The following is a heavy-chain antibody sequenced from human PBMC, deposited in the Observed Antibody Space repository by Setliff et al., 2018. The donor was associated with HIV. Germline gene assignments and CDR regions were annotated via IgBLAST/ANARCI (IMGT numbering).Heavy chain of an antibody. D-gene: IGHD2-15*01. Sequence: ASVKVSCKASGYTFTGYYVHWVRQAPGQGPEWMGWINPNSGDTNYAQKFQGRVSMTRDTSIFTAYMELSGLRSDDTAVYYCARGAVDDDYFEYWGQGTLVTVSS. V-gene: IGHV1-2*02. CDR2: INPNSGDT. J-gene: IGHJ4*02. CDR1: GYTFTGYY. CDR3: ARGAVDDDYFEY.